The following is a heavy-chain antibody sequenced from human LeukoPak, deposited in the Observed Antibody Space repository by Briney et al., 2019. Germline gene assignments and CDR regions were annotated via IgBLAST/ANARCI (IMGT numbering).Heavy chain of an antibody. CDR2: ISGSGGST. CDR3: AKELGSGWSSPFDY. J-gene: IGHJ4*02. D-gene: IGHD6-19*01. CDR1: GFFFSSYA. V-gene: IGHV3-23*01. Sequence: GGSLRLSCAASGFFFSSYAMSWVRQAPGKGLEWVSAISGSGGSTYYADSVKGRFTISRDNSKNTLYLQMNSLRAEDTAVYYRAKELGSGWSSPFDYWGQGTLVTVSS.